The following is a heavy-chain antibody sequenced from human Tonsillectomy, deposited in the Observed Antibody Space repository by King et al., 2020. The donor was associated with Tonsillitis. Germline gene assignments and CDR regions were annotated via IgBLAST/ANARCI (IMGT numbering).Heavy chain of an antibody. CDR1: GFTFSSYA. D-gene: IGHD3-16*01. CDR2: ISSNGGST. V-gene: IGHV3-64*01. J-gene: IGHJ2*01. CDR3: ARVPKFGLWYFDL. Sequence: VQLVESGGGLVQPGGSLRLSCAASGFTFSSYAMHWVRQAPGKGLEYVSAISSNGGSTYYANSLKGRFTISRDNSKNTLYLQMGSLRAEDMAVYYCARVPKFGLWYFDLWGRGPLVTVSS.